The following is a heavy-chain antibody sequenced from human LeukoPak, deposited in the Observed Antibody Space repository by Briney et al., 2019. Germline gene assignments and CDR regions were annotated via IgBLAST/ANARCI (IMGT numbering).Heavy chain of an antibody. CDR2: IYYSGST. CDR3: AGQYDYAVGPFFDY. CDR1: GGSISSRTNY. V-gene: IGHV4-39*01. Sequence: PSETLSLTCTVSGGSISSRTNYWGWIRQPPGKGLEWIGSIYYSGSTYYNPSLKSRVTISVDTSKNQFSLKLSSVTAADTAVYYCAGQYDYAVGPFFDYWGQGTLVTASS. D-gene: IGHD3-16*01. J-gene: IGHJ4*02.